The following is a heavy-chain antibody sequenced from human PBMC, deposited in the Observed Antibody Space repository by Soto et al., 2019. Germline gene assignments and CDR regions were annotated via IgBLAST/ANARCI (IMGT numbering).Heavy chain of an antibody. D-gene: IGHD6-19*01. CDR1: GFTFSSYD. V-gene: IGHV3-13*01. CDR3: AGWPMAGTSEYGMDV. J-gene: IGHJ6*02. CDR2: IGTAGDT. Sequence: EVQLVESGGGLVQPEGSLRLSCAASGFTFSSYDMRWVRQATGKGLEWVSAIGTAGDTYYPGSVKGRFTISRENAKNSLYLQMNSLRAEDTAVYYCAGWPMAGTSEYGMDVWGQGTTVTVSS.